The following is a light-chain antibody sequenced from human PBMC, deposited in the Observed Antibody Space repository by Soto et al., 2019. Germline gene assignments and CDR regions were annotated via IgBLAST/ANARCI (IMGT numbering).Light chain of an antibody. Sequence: QSVLTQPPSVSGAPGQRVTISCTGSSSNIVAGYDVHWYQQLPGTAPKLLIYGNSNRPSGVPDRFSGSKSGTSASLAITGLQAEDEADYYCQSFDSSLSAWVFGGGTKLTVL. V-gene: IGLV1-40*01. CDR2: GNS. CDR1: SSNIVAGYD. CDR3: QSFDSSLSAWV. J-gene: IGLJ3*02.